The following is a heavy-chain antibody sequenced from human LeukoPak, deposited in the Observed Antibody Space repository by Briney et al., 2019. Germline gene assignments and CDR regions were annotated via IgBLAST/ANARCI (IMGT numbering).Heavy chain of an antibody. Sequence: PGKSLRLSCAASGFTFSSYGIHWVRQAPGKGLEWVAVISYDGSNKYYAGSVRGRFTISRNNSKSTLYLQMNSLRTEDTAVYYCARDRDKFWSGSQVWGQGTLVTVSS. CDR2: ISYDGSNK. V-gene: IGHV3-30*03. CDR3: ARDRDKFWSGSQV. D-gene: IGHD3-3*01. CDR1: GFTFSSYG. J-gene: IGHJ4*02.